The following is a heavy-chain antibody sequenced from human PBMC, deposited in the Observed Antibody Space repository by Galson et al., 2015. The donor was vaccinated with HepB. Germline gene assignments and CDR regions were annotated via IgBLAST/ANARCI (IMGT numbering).Heavy chain of an antibody. Sequence: SVKVSCKASGGTFSSYTISWVRQAPGQGLEWMGRIIPILGIANYAQKFQGRVTITADKSTSTAYMELSSLRSEDTAVYYCARVQWLVPEYFQHWGQGTLVTVSS. J-gene: IGHJ1*01. CDR3: ARVQWLVPEYFQH. V-gene: IGHV1-69*02. D-gene: IGHD6-19*01. CDR1: GGTFSSYT. CDR2: IIPILGIA.